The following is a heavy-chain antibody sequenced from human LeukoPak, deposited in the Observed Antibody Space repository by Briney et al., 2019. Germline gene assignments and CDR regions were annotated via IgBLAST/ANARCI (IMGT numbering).Heavy chain of an antibody. J-gene: IGHJ3*02. CDR1: GFTFSSYG. CDR2: IWFDGKNE. CDR3: AKGLESYYDSSGYEPDAFDI. D-gene: IGHD3-22*01. Sequence: GGSLRLSCAASGFTFSSYGMHWVRQAPGKGLEWVADIWFDGKNEHFADSVKGRFTISRDNSKNTMYLQINSLRAEDTAVYYCAKGLESYYDSSGYEPDAFDIWGQGTMVTVSS. V-gene: IGHV3-33*06.